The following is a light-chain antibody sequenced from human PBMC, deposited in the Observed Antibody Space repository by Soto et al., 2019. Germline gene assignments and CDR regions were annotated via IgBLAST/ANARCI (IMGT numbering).Light chain of an antibody. CDR3: QQYNSYSRM. V-gene: IGKV1-5*03. CDR1: QNIRSG. CDR2: KAS. J-gene: IGKJ1*01. Sequence: DIQMTHSPSTLSASXVXXVXIXXXTSQNIRSGLAWYQQKPGKAPKLLIYKASTLESGVPSRFSGSGSTTEFTLTISSLQPDDFATYYCQQYNSYSRMFGQGTKVDIK.